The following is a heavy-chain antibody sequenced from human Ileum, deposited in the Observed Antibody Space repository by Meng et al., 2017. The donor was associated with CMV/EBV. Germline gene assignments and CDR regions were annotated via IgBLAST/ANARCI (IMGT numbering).Heavy chain of an antibody. Sequence: EVHLVESGGDLVQPGGSLRLSCVASGFTFSNHWMHWVRQGRGKGLEWLSQINIDGKTIKYADSVKGRFTISRDNAKNTLYLQMNSLRGEDTAVYYCGRLTPDWGFDPWGQGTLVTVSS. J-gene: IGHJ5*02. D-gene: IGHD2-15*01. CDR1: GFTFSNHW. CDR3: GRLTPDWGFDP. V-gene: IGHV3-74*01. CDR2: INIDGKTI.